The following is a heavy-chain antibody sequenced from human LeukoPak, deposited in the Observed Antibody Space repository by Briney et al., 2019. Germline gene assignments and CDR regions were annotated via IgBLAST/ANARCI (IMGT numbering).Heavy chain of an antibody. CDR1: GGSFSDYY. Sequence: SETLSLNCVVYGGSFSDYYWSWIRQPPGKGLDWIGEINHSGTTNYNPSLESRVTISVETSKNQFSLKLSSVTAADTAVYYCAREVSNSDYNDYGWFDPWGQGTLVTVSS. CDR3: AREVSNSDYNDYGWFDP. D-gene: IGHD4-17*01. J-gene: IGHJ5*02. CDR2: INHSGTT. V-gene: IGHV4-34*01.